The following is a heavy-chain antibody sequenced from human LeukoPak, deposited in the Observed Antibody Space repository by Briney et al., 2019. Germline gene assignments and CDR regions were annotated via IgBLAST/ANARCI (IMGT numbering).Heavy chain of an antibody. Sequence: SETLSLTCSVYGGSLSGYYWSWLRQPPGKGLEWIGEINHSGSTNYNPSLKSRVTISADTSKNQFSLKLDSVTAADTAVYYCANSGLLRDPFNYWGQGTLVTVSS. CDR2: INHSGST. CDR1: GGSLSGYY. CDR3: ANSGLLRDPFNY. D-gene: IGHD4-17*01. V-gene: IGHV4-34*01. J-gene: IGHJ4*02.